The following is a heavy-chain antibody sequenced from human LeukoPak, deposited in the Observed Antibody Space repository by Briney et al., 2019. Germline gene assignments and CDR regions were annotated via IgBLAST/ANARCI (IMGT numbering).Heavy chain of an antibody. J-gene: IGHJ4*02. CDR2: IIPIFGTA. D-gene: IGHD5-18*01. V-gene: IGHV1-69*05. Sequence: SVKVSCKASGGTFSSYAISWVRQAPGQGLEWMGGIIPIFGTANYAQKFQGRVTITTDESTSTAYMEMSSLRSEDTAVYYCAINNESGYSYGDYWGQGTLVTVSS. CDR1: GGTFSSYA. CDR3: AINNESGYSYGDY.